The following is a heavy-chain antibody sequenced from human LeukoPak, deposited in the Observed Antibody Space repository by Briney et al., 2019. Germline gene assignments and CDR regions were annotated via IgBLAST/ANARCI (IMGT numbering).Heavy chain of an antibody. CDR1: GYTFNRNA. J-gene: IGHJ3*02. Sequence: ASVKVSCKASGYTFNRNAINWVRQAPGQGLEWMGWINTKTGTPTYAQGFTGRFVFSLDISVTTAYLHISNLKAEDTAFYYCARRSPSADAFDIWGQGTMVTVSS. V-gene: IGHV7-4-1*02. CDR2: INTKTGTP. CDR3: ARRSPSADAFDI.